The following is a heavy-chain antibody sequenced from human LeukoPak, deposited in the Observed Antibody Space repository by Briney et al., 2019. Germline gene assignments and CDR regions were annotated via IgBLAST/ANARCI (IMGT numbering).Heavy chain of an antibody. CDR3: ARDGSGWSYYLDR. CDR1: GDSISSGSYY. CDR2: IYYSGST. J-gene: IGHJ4*02. D-gene: IGHD6-19*01. V-gene: IGHV4-39*07. Sequence: SETLSLTCTVSGDSISSGSYYWVLIRQPPGKGLEWIGSIYYSGSTYYNPSLKSRVTISVDTSKNQFSMRLSSVTAADTAVYYCARDGSGWSYYLDRWGQGTLVTVSS.